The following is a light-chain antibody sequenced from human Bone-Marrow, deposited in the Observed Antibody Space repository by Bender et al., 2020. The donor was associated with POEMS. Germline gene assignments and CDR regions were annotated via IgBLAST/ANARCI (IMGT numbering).Light chain of an antibody. CDR3: SSWDDSLNGWV. CDR1: SSNFGNNA. V-gene: IGLV1-44*01. J-gene: IGLJ3*02. Sequence: QSVLTQPPSASGTPGQRVTISCSGTSSNFGNNAANWYQHVPGTAPKLLTYSNNQRPSGVPDRFSASTSGTSASLAISGLHSDGEADYYCSSWDDSLNGWVFGGGTKLTVL. CDR2: SNN.